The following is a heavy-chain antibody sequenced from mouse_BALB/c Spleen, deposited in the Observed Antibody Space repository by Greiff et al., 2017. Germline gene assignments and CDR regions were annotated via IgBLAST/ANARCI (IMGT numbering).Heavy chain of an antibody. CDR2: ISSGSSTI. CDR3: ARVYYDYEAWFAY. Sequence: EVKLVESGGGLVQPGGSRKLSCAASGFTFSSFGMHWVRQAPEKGLEWVAYISSGSSTIYYADTVKGRFTISRDNPKNTLFLQMTSLRSEDTAMYYCARVYYDYEAWFAYWGQGTLVTVSA. CDR1: GFTFSSFG. D-gene: IGHD2-4*01. J-gene: IGHJ3*01. V-gene: IGHV5-17*02.